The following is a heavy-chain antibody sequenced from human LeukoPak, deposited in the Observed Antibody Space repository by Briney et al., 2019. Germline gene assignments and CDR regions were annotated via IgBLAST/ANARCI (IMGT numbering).Heavy chain of an antibody. CDR2: FDPEADET. J-gene: IGHJ3*02. V-gene: IGHV1-24*01. D-gene: IGHD3-22*01. CDR3: ATAAEIYYYDTGGI. Sequence: ASVKVSCKVFGSTLTQLSMHWVRQAPGKGVEWMGGFDPEADETVYAQNFHGRVTVTDDTLSDTTYMELSSLRSEDTAVYYCATAAEIYYYDTGGIWGQGTMVTVSS. CDR1: GSTLTQLS.